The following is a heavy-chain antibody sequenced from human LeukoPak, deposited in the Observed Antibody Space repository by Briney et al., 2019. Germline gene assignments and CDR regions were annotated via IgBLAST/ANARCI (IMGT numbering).Heavy chain of an antibody. CDR1: GDSVSSISAA. Sequence: SQTLSLTCAISGDSVSSISAAWNWIRQSPSRGLEWLGRTYYRSKWYNDYAVSVKSRITINPDTFKNQFSLQLNSVTPEDTAVYYCASYYDILTGYFPWAFDIWGQGTMVTVSS. D-gene: IGHD3-9*01. CDR3: ASYYDILTGYFPWAFDI. V-gene: IGHV6-1*01. CDR2: TYYRSKWYN. J-gene: IGHJ3*02.